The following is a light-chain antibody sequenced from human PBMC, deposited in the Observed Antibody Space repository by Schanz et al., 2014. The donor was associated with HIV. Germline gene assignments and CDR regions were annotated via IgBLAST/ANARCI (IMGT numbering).Light chain of an antibody. V-gene: IGLV1-40*01. CDR1: SSNIGAGYF. CDR2: DDK. CDR3: QSFDVSLGGVI. Sequence: QSVLTQPPSVSGAPGQRVTISCTGSSSNIGAGYFVHWYQQLPGTAPKLLIYDDKKRPSGVPDRFSGSKSGFSASLVITDLQAEDEGDYYCQSFDVSLGGVIFGVGTKVTVL. J-gene: IGLJ2*01.